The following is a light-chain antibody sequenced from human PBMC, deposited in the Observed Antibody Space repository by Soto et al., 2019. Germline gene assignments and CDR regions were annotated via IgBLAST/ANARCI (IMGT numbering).Light chain of an antibody. CDR1: QSVSSN. Sequence: EIVMTQSPATLSVSPGESATLSCRASQSVSSNLAWYQQKPGQAPRLLIYDASTRATDIPARFSGSGSGTEFTLTISSLQSEDFAVYYCQQYNNWPPLYTFGQGTNLEI. CDR3: QQYNNWPPLYT. V-gene: IGKV3-15*01. CDR2: DAS. J-gene: IGKJ2*01.